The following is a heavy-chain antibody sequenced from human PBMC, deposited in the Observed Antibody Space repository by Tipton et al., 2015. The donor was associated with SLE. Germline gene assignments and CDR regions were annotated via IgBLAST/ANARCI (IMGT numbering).Heavy chain of an antibody. J-gene: IGHJ4*02. CDR3: ARGYCSDGVCYGFGFFDY. CDR1: GDSLSGQY. CDR2: VFRGGST. D-gene: IGHD2-8*01. V-gene: IGHV4-34*01. Sequence: TLSLTCSVYGDSLSGQYWSWIRQPPGKGLEWIGEVFRGGSTNYSPSLESRVTISVDKSKNQFSLKMRSVTAADTAVYFCARGYCSDGVCYGFGFFDYWGQGNLVTVSS.